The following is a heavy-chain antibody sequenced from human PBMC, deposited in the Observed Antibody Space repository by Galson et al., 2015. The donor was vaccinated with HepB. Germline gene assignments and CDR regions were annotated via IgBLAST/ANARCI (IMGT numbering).Heavy chain of an antibody. J-gene: IGHJ6*02. Sequence: CAISGDSVSANTAVWNWIRQSPSRGLEWLGRTYYRSKWFKDYALSMKSRITISADTSRSQVSLQLNSVSPEDTAVYYCAYGVDVWGQGTTVTVSS. CDR2: TYYRSKWFK. V-gene: IGHV6-1*01. CDR1: GDSVSANTAV. CDR3: AYGVDV.